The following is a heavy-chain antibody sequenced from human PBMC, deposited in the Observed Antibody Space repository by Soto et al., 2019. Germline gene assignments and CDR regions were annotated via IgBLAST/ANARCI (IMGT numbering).Heavy chain of an antibody. CDR2: MNPNSGNT. CDR1: GYTFTSYG. Sequence: GASVKVSCKASGYTFTSYGINWVRQATGPGLEWMGWMNPNSGNTGYAQKFQGRVTMTRNTSINTAYMELSSLRSEDTAVYFCAREGGYSGYDLDSWGPGTLVTVSS. V-gene: IGHV1-8*02. D-gene: IGHD5-12*01. J-gene: IGHJ4*02. CDR3: AREGGYSGYDLDS.